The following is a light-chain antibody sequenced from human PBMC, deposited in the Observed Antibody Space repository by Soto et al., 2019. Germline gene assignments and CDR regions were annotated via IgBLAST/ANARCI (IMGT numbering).Light chain of an antibody. Sequence: GDRVTITCRASQSISNYLNWYQQKPGKAPNLLIYAASSLQSGVPSKFSGSGSGTDFTLTISSLQPEDFATYYCQQSYSSPFTFGPGTKVDIK. V-gene: IGKV1-39*01. CDR1: QSISNY. CDR3: QQSYSSPFT. CDR2: AAS. J-gene: IGKJ3*01.